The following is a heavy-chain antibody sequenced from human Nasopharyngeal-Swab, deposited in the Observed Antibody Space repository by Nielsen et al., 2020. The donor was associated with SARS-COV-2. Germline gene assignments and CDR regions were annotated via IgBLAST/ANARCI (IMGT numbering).Heavy chain of an antibody. J-gene: IGHJ6*02. V-gene: IGHV3-66*01. CDR1: GFTLSSNY. Sequence: GESLKIPCAASGFTLSSNYMRRVRQAPGKGLEWVSVIYSGGSTYYADSVKGRFTISRDNSKNTLYLQMNSLRAEDTAVYYCARELPSLVTMVRGVIAHYYGMDVWGQGTTVTVSS. CDR2: IYSGGST. D-gene: IGHD3-10*01. CDR3: ARELPSLVTMVRGVIAHYYGMDV.